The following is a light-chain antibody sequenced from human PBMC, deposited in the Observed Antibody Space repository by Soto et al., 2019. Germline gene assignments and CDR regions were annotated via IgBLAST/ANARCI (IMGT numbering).Light chain of an antibody. J-gene: IGLJ3*02. CDR1: SSDVGGYNS. CDR2: EVN. V-gene: IGLV2-8*01. CDR3: SSYAGINNLV. Sequence: QSVLTQPPSASGSPGQSVPISCTGTSSDVGGYNSVSWYQQHPGKAPKLMTYEVNKRPSGVPDRFSGSKSGNTASLTVSGLQADDEADYYCSSYAGINNLVFGGGTKLTVL.